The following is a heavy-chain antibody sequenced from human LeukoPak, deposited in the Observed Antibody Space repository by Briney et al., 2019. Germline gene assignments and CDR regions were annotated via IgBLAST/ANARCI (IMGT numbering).Heavy chain of an antibody. Sequence: ASVKVSCKTSGYTFTGYYMHWVRQAPGQGLEWMEWINPNSGDTNYAQKFQGRVTMTRDTSISTAYMDLSRLRSDDTAVYYCAPSGDQYYFDHWGQGTLVTVSS. V-gene: IGHV1-2*02. J-gene: IGHJ4*02. CDR3: APSGDQYYFDH. D-gene: IGHD3-10*01. CDR2: INPNSGDT. CDR1: GYTFTGYY.